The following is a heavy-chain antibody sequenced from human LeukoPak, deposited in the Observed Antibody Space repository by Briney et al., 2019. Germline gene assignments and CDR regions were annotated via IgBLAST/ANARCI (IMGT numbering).Heavy chain of an antibody. V-gene: IGHV3-66*01. CDR2: IYSGGST. CDR1: GFTVSSNY. Sequence: SGGSLRLSCAASGFTVSSNYMSWVRQAPGKGLEWVSVIYSGGSTYYADSVKGRFTISRDNSKNTLYLQMNSLRAEDTAVYYCARAVYDSSGYYFDYWGQGTLVTVSS. J-gene: IGHJ4*02. CDR3: ARAVYDSSGYYFDY. D-gene: IGHD3-22*01.